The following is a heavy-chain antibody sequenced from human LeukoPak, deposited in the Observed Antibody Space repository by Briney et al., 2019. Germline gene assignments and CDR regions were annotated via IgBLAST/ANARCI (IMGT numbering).Heavy chain of an antibody. Sequence: GGSLRLSCAVSGFTFSNYGMHWVRQAPGKGLEWVAAISYHGRNTYYSDSVKGRFTISRDNAKNTLYLQMNSLRAEDTAAYYCARGNYGFDYWGQGTLVIVSS. J-gene: IGHJ4*02. V-gene: IGHV3-30*03. CDR1: GFTFSNYG. CDR3: ARGNYGFDY. D-gene: IGHD1-7*01. CDR2: ISYHGRNT.